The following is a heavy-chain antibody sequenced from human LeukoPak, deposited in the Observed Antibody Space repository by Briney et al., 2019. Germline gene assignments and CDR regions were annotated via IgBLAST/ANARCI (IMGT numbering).Heavy chain of an antibody. Sequence: GGSLRLSCAASGFTFSTYGMHWVRQAPGKGLEWVAVISYDGSNKYYADSVKGRFTISRDNSKNTLYLQMNSLRAEDTAVYYCAREPYSSGWSGFDPWGQGTLVTVSS. J-gene: IGHJ5*02. CDR2: ISYDGSNK. D-gene: IGHD6-19*01. CDR3: AREPYSSGWSGFDP. V-gene: IGHV3-30*19. CDR1: GFTFSTYG.